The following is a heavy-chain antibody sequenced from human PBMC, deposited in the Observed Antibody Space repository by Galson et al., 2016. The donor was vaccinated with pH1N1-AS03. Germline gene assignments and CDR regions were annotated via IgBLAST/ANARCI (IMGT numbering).Heavy chain of an antibody. CDR1: GFTFLKYW. V-gene: IGHV5-51*01. CDR3: ARHRRSAPYSEAFDV. Sequence: QSGAEVKKPGESVRISCKASGFTFLKYWIVWVRQMPGKGLEWMGGIYPIDSDPRYGPSFQGQVTISADTSINTAYLQWESLKASDSAMYYCARHRRSAPYSEAFDVWGQGTVVTVSS. D-gene: IGHD2-15*01. J-gene: IGHJ3*01. CDR2: IYPIDSDP.